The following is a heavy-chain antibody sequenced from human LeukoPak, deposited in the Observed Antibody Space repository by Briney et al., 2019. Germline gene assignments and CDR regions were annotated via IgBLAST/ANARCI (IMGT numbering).Heavy chain of an antibody. V-gene: IGHV3-21*01. Sequence: GGSLRLSCAASGFTFSSYSMNWVRQAPGKGLEWVSSISSSSSYIYYADAVKGRFTISRDNAKNSLYLQMNSLRAEDTAVYYCAELGITMIGGVWGKGTTVTISS. CDR3: AELGITMIGGV. CDR2: ISSSSSYI. D-gene: IGHD3-10*02. J-gene: IGHJ6*04. CDR1: GFTFSSYS.